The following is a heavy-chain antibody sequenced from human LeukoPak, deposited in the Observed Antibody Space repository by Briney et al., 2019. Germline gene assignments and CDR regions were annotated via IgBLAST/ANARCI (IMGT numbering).Heavy chain of an antibody. V-gene: IGHV4-34*01. CDR1: GGSFSGYY. CDR2: INHSGST. CDR3: ARHFYFDWLPFDY. J-gene: IGHJ4*02. D-gene: IGHD3-9*01. Sequence: PSETLSLTCAVYGGSFSGYYWSWIRQPPGKGLEWIGEINHSGSTNYNPSLKSRVTISVDTSKNQFSLKLSSVTAADTAVYYCARHFYFDWLPFDYWGQGTLVTVSS.